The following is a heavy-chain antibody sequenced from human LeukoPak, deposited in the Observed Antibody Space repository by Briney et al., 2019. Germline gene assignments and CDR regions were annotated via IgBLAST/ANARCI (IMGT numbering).Heavy chain of an antibody. V-gene: IGHV3-30*18. Sequence: GGSLRLSCAASGFTFSSYGMHWVRQAPGKGLEWVAVISYDGSNKYYADSVKGRFTISRDNSKNTLYLQMNSLRAEDTAVYYCAKDDLAASRRPRGMDVWGKGTTVTVSS. CDR1: GFTFSSYG. D-gene: IGHD6-6*01. CDR3: AKDDLAASRRPRGMDV. J-gene: IGHJ6*04. CDR2: ISYDGSNK.